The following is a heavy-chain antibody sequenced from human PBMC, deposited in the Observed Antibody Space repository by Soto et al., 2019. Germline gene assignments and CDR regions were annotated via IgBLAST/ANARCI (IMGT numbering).Heavy chain of an antibody. J-gene: IGHJ6*02. Sequence: QVTLKESGPVLVKATETLTLTCSISGFSLTTGRMGVSWIRQPPGKALEWLAHIFSNNERSYTTSLQNRLSISADNSNRQVGLTMTDVGPVDTATYFCARLVADSSWYYYGLDVWGQGASVTVS. CDR1: GFSLTTGRMG. CDR3: ARLVADSSWYYYGLDV. CDR2: IFSNNER. D-gene: IGHD3-10*01. V-gene: IGHV2-26*03.